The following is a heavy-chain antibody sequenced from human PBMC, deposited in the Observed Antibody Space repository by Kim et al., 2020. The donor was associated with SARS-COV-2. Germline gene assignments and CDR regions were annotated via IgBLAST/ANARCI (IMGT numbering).Heavy chain of an antibody. CDR2: ITADPGST. J-gene: IGHJ6*02. Sequence: GGSLRLSCAASGFTFSNYAMNWVRQAPGKGLEWVSAITADPGSTYYVDSVKGPFTISRDNSKNTLSLQMSSLRAEDTAVYYCATAVSQTYYYGMDVWGQGTTVTVSS. CDR1: GFTFSNYA. D-gene: IGHD2-8*01. V-gene: IGHV3-23*01. CDR3: ATAVSQTYYYGMDV.